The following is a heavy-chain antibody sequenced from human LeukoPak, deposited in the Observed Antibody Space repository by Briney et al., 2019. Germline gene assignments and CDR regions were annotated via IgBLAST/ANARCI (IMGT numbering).Heavy chain of an antibody. CDR3: ARVAPYCSSTSCYLNPMDV. D-gene: IGHD2-2*01. J-gene: IGHJ6*03. V-gene: IGHV3-21*01. CDR1: GFTFSSYS. CDR2: ISSSSSYI. Sequence: GGSLRLSCAASGFTFSSYSMNWVRQAPGKGLEWVSSISSSSSYIYYADSVKGRFTISRDNAKNSLYLQMNSLRAEDTAVYYCARVAPYCSSTSCYLNPMDVWGKGTTVTVSS.